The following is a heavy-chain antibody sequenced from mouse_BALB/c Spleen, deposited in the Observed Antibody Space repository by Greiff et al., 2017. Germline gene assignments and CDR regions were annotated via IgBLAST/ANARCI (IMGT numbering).Heavy chain of an antibody. D-gene: IGHD3-1*01. CDR3: ARHVGDGFDY. CDR2: ISSGGSYT. Sequence: EVQLVESGGDLVKPGGSLKLSCAASGFTFSSYGMSWVRQTPDKRLEWVATISSGGSYTYYPDSVKGRFTISRDNAKNTLYLQMSSLKSEDTAMYYCARHVGDGFDYWGQGTTLTVSS. J-gene: IGHJ2*01. V-gene: IGHV5-6*01. CDR1: GFTFSSYG.